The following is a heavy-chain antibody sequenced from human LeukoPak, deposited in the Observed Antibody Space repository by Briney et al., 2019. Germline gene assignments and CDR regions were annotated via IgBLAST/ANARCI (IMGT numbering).Heavy chain of an antibody. CDR3: ARAQTGKREWLYAFDI. CDR1: GFTVSSNY. J-gene: IGHJ3*02. Sequence: GGSLRLSCAASGFTVSSNYMSWVRQAPGKGLEWVSVIYSDGSTYYADSVKGRFTISRDNSKNTLHLQMNSPRAEDTAVYYCARAQTGKREWLYAFDIWGLGTMVTVSS. V-gene: IGHV3-53*01. CDR2: IYSDGST. D-gene: IGHD3-3*01.